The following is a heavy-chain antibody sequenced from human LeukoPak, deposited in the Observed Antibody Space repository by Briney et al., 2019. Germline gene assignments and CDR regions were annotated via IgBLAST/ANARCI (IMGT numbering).Heavy chain of an antibody. CDR1: GFTFISYA. D-gene: IGHD3-22*01. Sequence: GGSLRLSCGASGFTFISYAMSWVRQAPGKGLEWVSSISHSGGSTYHADSVKGRFTISGDNSKNTLYLQMNSLRAEDTAVYYCAKSSSDSSGYFPRYYYYYMDVWGKGTTVTVSS. J-gene: IGHJ6*03. CDR3: AKSSSDSSGYFPRYYYYYMDV. CDR2: ISHSGGST. V-gene: IGHV3-23*01.